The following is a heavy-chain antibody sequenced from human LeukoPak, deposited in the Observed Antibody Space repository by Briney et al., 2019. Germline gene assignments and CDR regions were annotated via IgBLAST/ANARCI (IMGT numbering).Heavy chain of an antibody. D-gene: IGHD5-12*01. CDR3: ARGPGYSGYDYGDY. CDR2: IYTSGST. J-gene: IGHJ4*02. CDR1: GGSISSYY. V-gene: IGHV4-4*07. Sequence: PSETLSLTCTVSGGSISSYYWSWIRQPAGKGLEWIGRIYTSGSTNYNPSLKSRVTMSVDTSKNQFSLKLSSVTAADTAVYYCARGPGYSGYDYGDYWDQGTLVTVSS.